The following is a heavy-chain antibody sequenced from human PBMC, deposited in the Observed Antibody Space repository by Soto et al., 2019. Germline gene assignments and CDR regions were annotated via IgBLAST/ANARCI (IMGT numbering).Heavy chain of an antibody. D-gene: IGHD3-16*01. CDR3: AKGGSFDI. V-gene: IGHV3-30*18. CDR1: GFAFSTYG. Sequence: WGSLRLSCAASGFAFSTYGLHWVRQAPGKELELVEIITSDVNYKYYADSVKGRFTISRDNSKNTLFLQMNSLRAEDTAVYYCAKGGSFDIWGQGTLVTVSS. J-gene: IGHJ4*02. CDR2: ITSDVNYK.